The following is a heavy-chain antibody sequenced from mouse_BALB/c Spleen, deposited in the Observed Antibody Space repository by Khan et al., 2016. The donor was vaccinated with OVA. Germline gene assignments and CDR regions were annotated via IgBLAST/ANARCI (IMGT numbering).Heavy chain of an antibody. V-gene: IGHV2-6-5*01. Sequence: VGLVESGPGLVAPSQNLSITCTVSGFSLSDYGVSWIRQPPGKGLEGLGVIWGGGSTYYNSALKSRLNISKDNSKSQVFLKMSSLQSDDTAMFYCAKGVWSYYYTLDYWGQGTSVTVSS. CDR1: GFSLSDYG. J-gene: IGHJ4*01. CDR3: AKGVWSYYYTLDY. CDR2: IWGGGST.